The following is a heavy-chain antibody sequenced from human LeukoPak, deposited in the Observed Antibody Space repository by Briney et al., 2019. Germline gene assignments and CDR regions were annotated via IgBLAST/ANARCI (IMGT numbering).Heavy chain of an antibody. CDR1: GFTFCSYS. CDR3: ARARWELLDNFDY. Sequence: PGGSLRLSCAPSGFTFCSYSMNWVRQAPGKGLEWVSSISSSSSYMYYADSVKGRFTISRDNAKNSLYLQMYSLRAEDTALYYCARARWELLDNFDYWGQGTLVTVSS. V-gene: IGHV3-21*01. J-gene: IGHJ4*02. D-gene: IGHD1-26*01. CDR2: ISSSSSYM.